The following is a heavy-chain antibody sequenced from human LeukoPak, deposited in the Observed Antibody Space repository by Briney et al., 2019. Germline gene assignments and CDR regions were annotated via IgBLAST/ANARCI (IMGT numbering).Heavy chain of an antibody. CDR3: ARGGYSSSWSPDY. V-gene: IGHV4-4*07. J-gene: IGHJ4*02. D-gene: IGHD6-6*01. CDR2: IYPSGST. Sequence: PSETLSLTCAVSGGSISNYYWSWIRQPAGKGLEWIGRIYPSGSTNYNPSLKSRVTMSVDTSENQFSLKLSSVTAADTAVYFCARGGYSSSWSPDYWGQGTLVTVS. CDR1: GGSISNYY.